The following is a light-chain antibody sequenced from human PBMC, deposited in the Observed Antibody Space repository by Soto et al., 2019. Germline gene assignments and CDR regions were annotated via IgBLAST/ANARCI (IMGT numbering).Light chain of an antibody. CDR3: CSYAGSRWV. CDR2: DVS. CDR1: SSDVGGYNY. J-gene: IGLJ3*02. Sequence: QSALTQPRSVSGSPGQSITISCTGTSSDVGGYNYVSWYQQHPGKAPKLIIYDVSQRPSGVPGRFSGSKSGNTASLTISGLQAEDEADYYCCSYAGSRWVFGGGTKLTVL. V-gene: IGLV2-11*01.